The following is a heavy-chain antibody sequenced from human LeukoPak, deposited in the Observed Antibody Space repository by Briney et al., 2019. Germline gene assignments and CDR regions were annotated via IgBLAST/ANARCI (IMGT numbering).Heavy chain of an antibody. Sequence: PGGSLRLSCAASGFTFSSYAMSWVRQAPGKGLEWVSAISGSGGSTYYADSVKGRFTISRDNSKNTLYLQMNSLRAEDTAVYYCARRSGSYSAYFDYWGQGTLVTVSS. V-gene: IGHV3-23*01. J-gene: IGHJ4*02. D-gene: IGHD1-26*01. CDR1: GFTFSSYA. CDR3: ARRSGSYSAYFDY. CDR2: ISGSGGST.